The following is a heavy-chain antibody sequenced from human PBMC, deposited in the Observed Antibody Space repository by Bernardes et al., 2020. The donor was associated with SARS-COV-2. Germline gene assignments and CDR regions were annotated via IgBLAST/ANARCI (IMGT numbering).Heavy chain of an antibody. CDR3: ARDRLWFGEFYGMDV. Sequence: GGSLRLSCAASGFTFSSYWMHWVRQAPGKGLVWVSRINSDGSSTSYADSVKGRFTISRDNAKNTLYLQMNSLRAEDTAVYYCARDRLWFGEFYGMDVWGQGTTVTVSS. CDR1: GFTFSSYW. J-gene: IGHJ6*02. CDR2: INSDGSST. V-gene: IGHV3-74*01. D-gene: IGHD3-10*01.